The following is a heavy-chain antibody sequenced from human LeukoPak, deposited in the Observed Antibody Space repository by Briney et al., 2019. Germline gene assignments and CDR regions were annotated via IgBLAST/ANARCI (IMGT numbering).Heavy chain of an antibody. CDR1: GFSFDDHT. CDR3: ARSTAMVTWGSFDI. J-gene: IGHJ3*02. V-gene: IGHV3-43*01. CDR2: ITWDGGTT. Sequence: QPGGSLRLSCAASGFSFDDHTMNWVRQAPGKGLEWVSLITWDGGTTYNADSVKGRCTISRDNIKYSLYLQMNSLRTGDTALYYCARSTAMVTWGSFDIWGQGTLVTVSS. D-gene: IGHD5-18*01.